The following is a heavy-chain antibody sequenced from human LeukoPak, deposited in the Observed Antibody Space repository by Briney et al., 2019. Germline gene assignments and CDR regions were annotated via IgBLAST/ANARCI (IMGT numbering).Heavy chain of an antibody. CDR1: GYTFTGYY. CDR3: ARECILTGYPNDAFDI. D-gene: IGHD3-9*01. CDR2: INPSSGDT. V-gene: IGHV1-2*02. Sequence: ASVKVSCKASGYTFTGYYIHWVRQAPGQGLEWMGWINPSSGDTIYAQKFRGRVAMTRDTSISIAYMDLSGLASDDTAVYHCARECILTGYPNDAFDIWGQGTVVTVSS. J-gene: IGHJ3*02.